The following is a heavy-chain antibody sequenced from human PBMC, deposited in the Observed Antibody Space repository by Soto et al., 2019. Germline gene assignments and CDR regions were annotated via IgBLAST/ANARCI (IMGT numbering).Heavy chain of an antibody. Sequence: GGSLRLSCAGSGSTFSSYGMHWVRQAPGKGLEWVAVISYDGSNKYYADSVKGRFTISRDNSKNTLYLQMNSLRAEDTAVYYCAKLGGGRSGFYYGMDVWGQGTTVTVSS. CDR3: AKLGGGRSGFYYGMDV. J-gene: IGHJ6*02. CDR2: ISYDGSNK. V-gene: IGHV3-30*18. D-gene: IGHD6-19*01. CDR1: GSTFSSYG.